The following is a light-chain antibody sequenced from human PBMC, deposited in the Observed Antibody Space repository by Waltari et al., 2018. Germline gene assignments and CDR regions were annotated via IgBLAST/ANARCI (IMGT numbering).Light chain of an antibody. J-gene: IGLJ2*01. V-gene: IGLV1-44*01. CDR2: NNN. CDR1: SSNIGRDI. CDR3: AAWDSRLNGVV. Sequence: QSVLTQSPSASGTSGQRVTISCSGSSSNIGRDIVNWYRHLPGTAPDLPIYNNNQRPSGVPDRFSGSKSGTSASLAISGLQSEDEADYYCAAWDSRLNGVVFGGGTKLTVL.